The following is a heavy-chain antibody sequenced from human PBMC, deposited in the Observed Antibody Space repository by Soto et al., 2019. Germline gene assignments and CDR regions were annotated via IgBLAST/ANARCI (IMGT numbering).Heavy chain of an antibody. J-gene: IGHJ4*02. V-gene: IGHV1-46*01. CDR1: GYTITRYY. D-gene: IGHD6-6*01. CDR2: INPSGGST. CDR3: AMTSIAAHYFDY. Sequence: ASVKVSCKASGYTITRYYMHWVRQAPGQGLEWMGIINPSGGSTSYAQKFQGRVTMTRDTSTSTVYMELSSLRSEDTAVYYCAMTSIAAHYFDYWGQGTLVTVSS.